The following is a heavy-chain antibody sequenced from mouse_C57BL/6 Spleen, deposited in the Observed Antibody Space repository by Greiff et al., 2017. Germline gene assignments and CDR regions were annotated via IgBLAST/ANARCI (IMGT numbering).Heavy chain of an antibody. CDR2: IYPGSGST. V-gene: IGHV1-55*01. CDR3: ARRYYGSSHTSWFAY. D-gene: IGHD1-1*01. Sequence: VQLQQPGAELVKPGASVKMSCKASGYTFTSYWITWVKQRPGQGLEWIGDIYPGSGSTNYNEKFKSKATLTVDTSSSTAYMQLSSLTSEDSAVYYCARRYYGSSHTSWFAYWGQGTLVTVSA. J-gene: IGHJ3*01. CDR1: GYTFTSYW.